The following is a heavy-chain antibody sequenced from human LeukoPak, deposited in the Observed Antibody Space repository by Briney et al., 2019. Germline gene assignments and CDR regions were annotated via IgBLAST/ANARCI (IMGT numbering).Heavy chain of an antibody. CDR1: GFTSSSYS. D-gene: IGHD6-19*01. CDR3: AREAGTGYDWFDP. CDR2: ISSSSSYI. J-gene: IGHJ5*02. V-gene: IGHV3-21*01. Sequence: PGGSLRLSCAASGFTSSSYSMNWVRQAPGKGLEWVSSISSSSSYIYYADSVKGRFTISRDNAKNSLYLQMNSLRAEDTAVYYCAREAGTGYDWFDPWGQGTLVTVSS.